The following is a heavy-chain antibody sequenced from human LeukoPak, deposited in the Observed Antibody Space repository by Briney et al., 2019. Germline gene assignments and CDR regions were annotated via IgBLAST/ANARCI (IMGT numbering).Heavy chain of an antibody. Sequence: PGGSLRLSCAASGFTFSTYAMSWVRQAPGKGLEWVSTISRSGDSTYYADSVGGRFTISRDISKSTLYLEMSSLRAEDTAVYYCAIQAGGYYQPLDFWGQGTLVTVSS. CDR1: GFTFSTYA. V-gene: IGHV3-23*01. CDR3: AIQAGGYYQPLDF. J-gene: IGHJ4*02. D-gene: IGHD3-22*01. CDR2: ISRSGDST.